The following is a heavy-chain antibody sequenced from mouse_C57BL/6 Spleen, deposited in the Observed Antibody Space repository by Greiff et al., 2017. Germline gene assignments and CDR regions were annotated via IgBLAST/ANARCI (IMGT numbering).Heavy chain of an antibody. CDR2: ISSGSSTI. D-gene: IGHD2-4*01. CDR3: ESRRTEDYSRGGYAMDY. V-gene: IGHV5-17*01. J-gene: IGHJ4*01. Sequence: EVMLVESGGGLVKPGGSLKLSCAASGFTFSDYGMHWVRQAPEKGLEWVAYISSGSSTIYYADTVKGRFTISRDNAKNTLFLQMTSLRSEDSAMYYWESRRTEDYSRGGYAMDYWGQGTSVTVSS. CDR1: GFTFSDYG.